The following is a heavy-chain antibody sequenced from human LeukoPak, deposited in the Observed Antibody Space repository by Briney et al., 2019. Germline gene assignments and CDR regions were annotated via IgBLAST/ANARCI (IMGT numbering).Heavy chain of an antibody. J-gene: IGHJ4*02. Sequence: ASVKVSCKASGYTFTSYGISWVRQAPGQGLEWMGIINPSGGSTSYAQKFQGRVTMTRDTSTSTVYMELSSLRSEDTAVYYCARQKWLYPPDYWGQGTLVTVSS. CDR1: GYTFTSYG. V-gene: IGHV1-46*01. D-gene: IGHD5-12*01. CDR3: ARQKWLYPPDY. CDR2: INPSGGST.